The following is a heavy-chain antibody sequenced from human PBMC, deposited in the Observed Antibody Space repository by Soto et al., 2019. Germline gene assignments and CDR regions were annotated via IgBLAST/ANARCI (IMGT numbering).Heavy chain of an antibody. Sequence: QVQLVQSGAEVKKPGASVKVSCKASGYTFTYYAIHWVRQAPGQRLEWMGWINAGNGDTGYSQKFQGRVTITRDTSASTAYLELSSLRNEDTAVYYCARSKLEDWGQGTMVTVSS. CDR2: INAGNGDT. CDR1: GYTFTYYA. V-gene: IGHV1-3*01. D-gene: IGHD1-1*01. J-gene: IGHJ3*01. CDR3: ARSKLED.